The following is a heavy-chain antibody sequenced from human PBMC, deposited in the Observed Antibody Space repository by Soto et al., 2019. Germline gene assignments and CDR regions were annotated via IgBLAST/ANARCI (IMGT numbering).Heavy chain of an antibody. J-gene: IGHJ6*02. V-gene: IGHV3-48*02. CDR2: ISSSSHTI. Sequence: EVQLVESGGGLVQPGESLRLSCSASGFSFSSYSMNWVRQATGQGLEWVSYISSSSHTIHYADSVKGRFTISRDNAWNSLYLQMNSLRDEDTAVYYCARHRDLVPHYDSWSGYKGDGMNVWGQATTVNFSS. CDR1: GFSFSSYS. CDR3: ARHRDLVPHYDSWSGYKGDGMNV. D-gene: IGHD3-3*01.